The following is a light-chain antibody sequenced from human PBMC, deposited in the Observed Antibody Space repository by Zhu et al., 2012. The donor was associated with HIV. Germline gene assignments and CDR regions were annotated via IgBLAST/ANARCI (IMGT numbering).Light chain of an antibody. V-gene: IGKV1-5*03. CDR2: EAS. J-gene: IGKJ2*01. CDR1: QSVYKW. Sequence: DIQMTQSPSTLSASVGDRVTITCRASQSVYKWLAWYQQKPEKAPKLLIYEASSLETGVPSRFSGSGSGTEFTLTISSLQPDDFAVYYCQQYDTSPPHTFGQGTKLEMK. CDR3: QQYDTSPPHT.